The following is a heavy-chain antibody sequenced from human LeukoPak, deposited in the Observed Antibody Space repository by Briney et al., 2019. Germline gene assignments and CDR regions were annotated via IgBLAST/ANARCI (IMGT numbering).Heavy chain of an antibody. J-gene: IGHJ4*02. D-gene: IGHD5-12*01. CDR1: GFTFSSYA. Sequence: GGSLRLSCAASGFTFSSYAMHWVRQAPGKGLEWVAVISYDGSNKYYADSVKGRFTISRDNSKNTLYLQMNNLRAEDTAVYYCAKDGAWLRFDDWGQGILVTVSS. CDR2: ISYDGSNK. CDR3: AKDGAWLRFDD. V-gene: IGHV3-30*04.